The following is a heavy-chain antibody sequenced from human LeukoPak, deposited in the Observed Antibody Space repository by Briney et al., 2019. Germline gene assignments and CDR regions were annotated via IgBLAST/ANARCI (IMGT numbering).Heavy chain of an antibody. CDR3: ARGPYYFDSSGASPYFDS. V-gene: IGHV4-59*01. CDR2: IYYSGST. CDR1: GVSISSYY. Sequence: SETLSLTCTVSGVSISSYYWSWIRQPPGKGLEWIGYIYYSGSTNYNPSLKSRVTISVDTSKNQFSLKLSSVTAADTAVYYCARGPYYFDSSGASPYFDSWGQGTLVTVSS. J-gene: IGHJ4*02. D-gene: IGHD3-22*01.